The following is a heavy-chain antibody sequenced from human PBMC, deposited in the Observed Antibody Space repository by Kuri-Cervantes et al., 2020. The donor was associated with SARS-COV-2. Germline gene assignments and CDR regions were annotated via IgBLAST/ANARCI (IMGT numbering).Heavy chain of an antibody. J-gene: IGHJ3*02. CDR2: INPNSGGT. V-gene: IGHV1-2*02. CDR3: ARDQDIVVVVAATPGRGAFDI. Sequence: ASVKVSCKASGYTFTGYYMHWVRQAPGQGLEWMGWINPNSGGTNYAQKFQGRVTMTRDTPISTAYMELSRLRSDDTAVYYCARDQDIVVVVAATPGRGAFDIWGQGTMVTVSS. D-gene: IGHD2-15*01. CDR1: GYTFTGYY.